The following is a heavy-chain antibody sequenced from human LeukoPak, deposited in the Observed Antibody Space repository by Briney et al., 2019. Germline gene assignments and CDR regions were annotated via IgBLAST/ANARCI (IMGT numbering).Heavy chain of an antibody. J-gene: IGHJ2*01. Sequence: GGSLRLSCAASGFTFSSYWMSWVRQAPGQGLEWVANVNEAGSEKNYVDSVKGRFTISRDNIRNLLYLQMNYLIVEDTAVYYCATEYCTDKGKFDLWGRGALVTVSS. D-gene: IGHD2/OR15-2a*01. V-gene: IGHV3-7*02. CDR3: ATEYCTDKGKFDL. CDR1: GFTFSSYW. CDR2: VNEAGSEK.